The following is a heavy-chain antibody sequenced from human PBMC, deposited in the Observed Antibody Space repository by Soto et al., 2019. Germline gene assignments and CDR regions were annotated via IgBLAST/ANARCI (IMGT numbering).Heavy chain of an antibody. CDR1: GFPFSIYS. Sequence: EVQLVESGGGLVQPGGSLRLTCVASGFPFSIYSMNWVRQAPGKGLEWSSYITSDTNTIKYADSVKGRFTISRDNAKSLVDLQMDTLRDEDTGVYFWARSVGGPFDYWGQGTVVTVSS. J-gene: IGHJ4*02. V-gene: IGHV3-48*02. CDR2: ITSDTNTI. CDR3: ARSVGGPFDY. D-gene: IGHD1-26*01.